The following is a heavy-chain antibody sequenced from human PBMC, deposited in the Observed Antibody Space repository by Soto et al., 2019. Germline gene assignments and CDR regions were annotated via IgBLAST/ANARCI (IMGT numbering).Heavy chain of an antibody. CDR2: MNPDTGNT. Sequence: QVKLVQSGAEVEKPGASVKVSCKASGYTFTTYDFNWVRQAPGHGLEWMGWMNPDTGNTGYAQKFQGRVTMTRDTSISTAFMALSGLTAEDTAVYYCARALGYSSTSRLDLWGQGTLVTVSS. J-gene: IGHJ4*02. D-gene: IGHD6-19*01. CDR3: ARALGYSSTSRLDL. CDR1: GYTFTTYD. V-gene: IGHV1-8*01.